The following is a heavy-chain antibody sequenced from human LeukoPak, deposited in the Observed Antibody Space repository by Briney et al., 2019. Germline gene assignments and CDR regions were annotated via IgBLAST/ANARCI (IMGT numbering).Heavy chain of an antibody. V-gene: IGHV4-31*02. J-gene: IGHJ4*02. CDR2: ISNTGNA. CDR3: ARAPAMAYFDY. CDR1: GFTFSSYS. Sequence: LRLSCAASGFTFSSYSMNWVRQHPGKGLEWIGYISNTGNAYYDPSLKSRVSISIDTSKRQFSLKVRSVTAADTAVYYCARAPAMAYFDYWGQGTLVSVSS. D-gene: IGHD3-16*01.